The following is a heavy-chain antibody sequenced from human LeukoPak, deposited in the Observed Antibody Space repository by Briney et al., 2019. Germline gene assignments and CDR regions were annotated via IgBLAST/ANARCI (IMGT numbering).Heavy chain of an antibody. J-gene: IGHJ4*02. D-gene: IGHD6-19*01. CDR1: GYTFTGYY. V-gene: IGHV1-2*02. CDR2: INPNSGGT. Sequence: ASVKVSCKPSGYTFTGYYLHWVRQAPGQGLEWMGWINPNSGGTNYAQKFQGRVTVTRDTSISTAYMEVSRLRSDDTAVYYCARVGGPGYSSGWYDYWGEGTLVTVSS. CDR3: ARVGGPGYSSGWYDY.